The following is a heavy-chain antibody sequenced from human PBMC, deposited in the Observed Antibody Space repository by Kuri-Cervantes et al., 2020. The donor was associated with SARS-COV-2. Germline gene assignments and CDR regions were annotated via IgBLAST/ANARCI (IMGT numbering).Heavy chain of an antibody. CDR2: INSDGSST. V-gene: IGHV3-74*01. CDR3: ARDQGRRIAAAGTIPFDY. D-gene: IGHD6-13*01. Sequence: GGSLRLSCAASGFTSSSYWMHWVRQAPGKGLVWVSRINSDGSSTSYADSVKGRFTISRDNAKNTLYLQMNSLRAEDTAVYYCARDQGRRIAAAGTIPFDYWGQGTLVTVSS. CDR1: GFTSSSYW. J-gene: IGHJ4*02.